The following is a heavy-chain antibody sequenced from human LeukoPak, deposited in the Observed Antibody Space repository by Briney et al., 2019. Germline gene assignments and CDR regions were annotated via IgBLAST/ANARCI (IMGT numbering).Heavy chain of an antibody. V-gene: IGHV1-2*02. Sequence: ASVKVSCKASGSAFTGHYMHWVRQAPGQGPEWMGWIDPNSGGTDYAQRCQGRVTMTRDTSINTIYMELSSLRSDDTAVYYCARERVSVAGWFDPWGQGTLVTVSS. CDR2: IDPNSGGT. D-gene: IGHD6-19*01. CDR1: GSAFTGHY. CDR3: ARERVSVAGWFDP. J-gene: IGHJ5*02.